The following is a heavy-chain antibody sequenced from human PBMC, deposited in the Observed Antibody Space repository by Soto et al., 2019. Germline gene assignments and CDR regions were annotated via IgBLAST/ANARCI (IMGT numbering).Heavy chain of an antibody. Sequence: GGSLRLSCEASGFTFNNYGIHWVRQAPGKGLEWVAVILGDGSSTDYAASVKGRFTISRDNSRSTLFLQMTNLRADDSAVYHCVKGRYNSRRPNFDYWGQGALVTVSS. D-gene: IGHD1-20*01. V-gene: IGHV3-30*18. CDR3: VKGRYNSRRPNFDY. J-gene: IGHJ4*02. CDR1: GFTFNNYG. CDR2: ILGDGSST.